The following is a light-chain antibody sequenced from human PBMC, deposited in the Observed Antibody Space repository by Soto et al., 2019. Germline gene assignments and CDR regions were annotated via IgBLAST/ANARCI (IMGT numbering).Light chain of an antibody. CDR3: QQYGSSYT. CDR2: YAS. CDR1: QRVTNSY. V-gene: IGKV3-20*01. J-gene: IGKJ2*01. Sequence: EIVLTQSPDTLSLSPGERATLSCRASQRVTNSYSAWYQQKPGQAPRLLIYYASSRATGIPDRFSGSGSGTDFTITISRQEPEDFAVYYCQQYGSSYTFGQGTKLEIK.